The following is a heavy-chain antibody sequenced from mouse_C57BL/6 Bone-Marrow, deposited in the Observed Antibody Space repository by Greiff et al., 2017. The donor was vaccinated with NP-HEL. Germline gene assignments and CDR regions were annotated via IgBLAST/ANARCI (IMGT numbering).Heavy chain of an antibody. V-gene: IGHV5-4*03. D-gene: IGHD1-1*02. CDR3: ARVWFDYAMVY. CDR2: ISDGGSYT. CDR1: GFTFSSYA. J-gene: IGHJ4*01. Sequence: EVKLVESGGGLVKPGGSLKLSCAASGFTFSSYAMSWVRQTPEKRLEWVATISDGGSYTYYPDNVKGRFTISRDNAKNNLYLQMSHLKSEDTAMDYCARVWFDYAMVYWGQGTSVTVSS.